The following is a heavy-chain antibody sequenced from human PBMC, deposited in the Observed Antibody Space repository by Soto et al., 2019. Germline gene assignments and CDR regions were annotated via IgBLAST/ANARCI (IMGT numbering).Heavy chain of an antibody. CDR1: GVSLSSDNFY. CDR2: ISYRGTT. CDR3: AGQYHDFWSGYHH. D-gene: IGHD3-3*01. J-gene: IGHJ4*02. Sequence: QVQLQESGPGLVKPSQTLSLTCTVSGVSLSSDNFYWSWIRQPPGKGLEWIGPISYRGTTYYKPSLMSRVTISVDMSRNQFSLNLNSLTAADTAVYYCAGQYHDFWSGYHHWGQGTLVTVSS. V-gene: IGHV4-30-4*01.